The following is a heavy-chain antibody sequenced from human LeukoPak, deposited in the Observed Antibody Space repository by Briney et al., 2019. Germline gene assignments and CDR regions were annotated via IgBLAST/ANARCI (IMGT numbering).Heavy chain of an antibody. D-gene: IGHD4-11*01. Sequence: GGSLRLSCAASGFTFSTYAMSWVRQAPGKGLEWVSLISGSGGSTYYADSVKGRFTISRDNGKNTLSPQMNSLRAEDTALYYCAKERLTTTTFDSWGRGTLVTVSS. CDR1: GFTFSTYA. J-gene: IGHJ4*02. V-gene: IGHV3-23*01. CDR2: ISGSGGST. CDR3: AKERLTTTTFDS.